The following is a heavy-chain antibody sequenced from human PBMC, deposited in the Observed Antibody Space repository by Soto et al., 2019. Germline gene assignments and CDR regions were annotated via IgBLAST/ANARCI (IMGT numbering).Heavy chain of an antibody. Sequence: GGSLRLSCAASGFTFSSYSMNWVRQAPGKGLEWVSSISSSSSYIYYADSAKGRFTISRDNAKNSLYLQMNSLRAEDTAVYYCARDPHYDFWSGYPSPLYYFDYWGQGTLVTVAS. CDR2: ISSSSSYI. J-gene: IGHJ4*02. CDR1: GFTFSSYS. CDR3: ARDPHYDFWSGYPSPLYYFDY. V-gene: IGHV3-21*01. D-gene: IGHD3-3*01.